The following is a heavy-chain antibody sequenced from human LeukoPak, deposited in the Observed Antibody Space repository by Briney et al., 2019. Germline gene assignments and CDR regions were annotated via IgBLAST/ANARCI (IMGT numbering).Heavy chain of an antibody. J-gene: IGHJ4*02. D-gene: IGHD6-13*01. CDR3: TNIAAAGIGY. CDR1: EFTFSSYW. Sequence: GGSLRLSCAASEFTFSSYWMHWVRQAPGKGLVWVSRINSDGSTTSYADSVKGRFTIPRDNAKNTLYLQMNSLRADDTAVYYCTNIAAAGIGYWGQGTLVTVSS. V-gene: IGHV3-74*01. CDR2: INSDGSTT.